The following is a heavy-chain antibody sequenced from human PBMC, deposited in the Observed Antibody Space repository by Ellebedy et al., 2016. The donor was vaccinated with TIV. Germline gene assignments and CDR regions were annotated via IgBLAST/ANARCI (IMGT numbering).Heavy chain of an antibody. CDR3: AKIELERRFYYYAMDV. V-gene: IGHV3-21*01. D-gene: IGHD1-1*01. J-gene: IGHJ6*02. CDR2: ISNTNSYI. Sequence: GESLKISCAASGSTFSGYTMNWVRQAPGKGLEWVSSISNTNSYIYYADSVKGRFTISRDNAKNSRYLQLNSLRAEDTAVYFCAKIELERRFYYYAMDVWGQGTTVTVSS. CDR1: GSTFSGYT.